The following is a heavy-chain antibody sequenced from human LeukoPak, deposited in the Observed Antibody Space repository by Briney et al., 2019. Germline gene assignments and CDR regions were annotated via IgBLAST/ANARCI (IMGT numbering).Heavy chain of an antibody. CDR3: AKQSYARSLGE. J-gene: IGHJ4*02. CDR2: TNSGGTST. D-gene: IGHD2-8*01. V-gene: IGHV3-23*01. Sequence: GGSLRLSCATSGFPFSDFSMSWVRQAPGEGLEWISTTNSGGTSTYYAESVKGRFTISRDNSKNSLYLQMSSLRVEDTAVYYCAKQSYARSLGEGGPGTLVSVSS. CDR1: GFPFSDFS.